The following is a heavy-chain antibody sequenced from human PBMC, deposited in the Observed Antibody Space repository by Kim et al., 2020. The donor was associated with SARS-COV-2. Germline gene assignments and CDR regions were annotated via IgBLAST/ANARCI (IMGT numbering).Heavy chain of an antibody. CDR1: GFTFSSYS. D-gene: IGHD3-9*01. J-gene: IGHJ3*02. CDR2: ISSSSSYI. V-gene: IGHV3-21*01. CDR3: ARDYYDILTGYYNPPMDI. Sequence: GGSLRLSCAASGFTFSSYSMNWVRQAPGKGLEWVSSISSSSSYIYYADSVKGRFTISRDNAKNSLYLQMNSLRAEDTAVYYCARDYYDILTGYYNPPMDIWGQGTMVTVSS.